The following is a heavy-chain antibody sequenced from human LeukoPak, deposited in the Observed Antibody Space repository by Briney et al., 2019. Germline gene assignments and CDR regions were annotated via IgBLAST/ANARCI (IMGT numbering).Heavy chain of an antibody. CDR1: GGSISSYY. CDR2: IYYSGST. CDR3: ARGSDLHAFDI. V-gene: IGHV4-59*08. J-gene: IGHJ3*02. D-gene: IGHD3-10*01. Sequence: SETLSLTCTVSGGSISSYYWSWIRQPPGKGLEWIGYIYYSGSTNYNPSLKSRVTISVDTSKNQFSLKLSSVTAADTAVYYSARGSDLHAFDIWGQGTMVTVSS.